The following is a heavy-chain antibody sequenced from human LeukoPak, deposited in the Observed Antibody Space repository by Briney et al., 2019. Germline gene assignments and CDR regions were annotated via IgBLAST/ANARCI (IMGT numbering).Heavy chain of an antibody. J-gene: IGHJ4*02. CDR2: ISGSGGST. Sequence: PGGTLRLSCAASGFTFSSYGMSWVRQAPGKGLEWVSAISGSGGSTYYADSVKGRFTISRDNAKNSLYLQMNSLRAEDTAVYYCARPYDFWSGYYLGYWGQGTLVTVSS. CDR3: ARPYDFWSGYYLGY. D-gene: IGHD3-3*01. CDR1: GFTFSSYG. V-gene: IGHV3-23*01.